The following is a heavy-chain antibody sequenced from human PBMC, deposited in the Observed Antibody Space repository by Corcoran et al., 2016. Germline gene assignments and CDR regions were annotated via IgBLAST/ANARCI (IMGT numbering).Heavy chain of an antibody. V-gene: IGHV3-43*01. Sequence: EVQLVESGGVVVQPGGSLRLSCAASGFTFDDYTMHWVRQAPGKGLEWVSLISWDGGSTYYADSVKGRFTISRDNSKNSLYLQMNSLRTEDTALYYCAKDYMPATAPYGMDVWGQGTTVTVSS. CDR2: ISWDGGST. D-gene: IGHD2-2*01. J-gene: IGHJ6*02. CDR3: AKDYMPATAPYGMDV. CDR1: GFTFDDYT.